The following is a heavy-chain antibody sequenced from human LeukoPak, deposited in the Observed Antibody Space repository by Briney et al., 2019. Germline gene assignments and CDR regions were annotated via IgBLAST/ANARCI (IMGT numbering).Heavy chain of an antibody. J-gene: IGHJ4*02. CDR3: ARGGGDLHEGFDY. D-gene: IGHD3-16*01. V-gene: IGHV3-13*01. CDR1: GFTFSSYD. Sequence: GSLRLSCAASGFTFSSYDMHWVRQATGKGLEWVSAIGTAGDTYYPGSVKGRFTISRENAKNSLYLQMNSLRAGDTAVYFCARGGGDLHEGFDYWGQGTLVTVSS. CDR2: IGTAGDT.